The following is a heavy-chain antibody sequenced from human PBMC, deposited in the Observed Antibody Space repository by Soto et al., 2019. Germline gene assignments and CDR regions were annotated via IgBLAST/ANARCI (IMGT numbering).Heavy chain of an antibody. CDR1: GDTFSRYT. CDR3: ARDNILTGYRVDY. V-gene: IGHV1-69*08. J-gene: IGHJ4*02. Sequence: QVHLVQSGAEVKKPGSSVKVSCKASGDTFSRYTISWVRQAPGQGLEWMGRIIPDLAIASYAQKFQGRVSITADKSTTTAYMELSSLRSEDTAVYYCARDNILTGYRVDYWGQGALLTVSS. CDR2: IIPDLAIA. D-gene: IGHD3-9*01.